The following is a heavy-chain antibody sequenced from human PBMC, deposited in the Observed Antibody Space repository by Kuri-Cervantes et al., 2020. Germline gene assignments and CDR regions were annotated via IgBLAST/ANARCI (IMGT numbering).Heavy chain of an antibody. V-gene: IGHV3-13*01. CDR2: IGTAGDT. CDR1: GFTFSSYD. D-gene: IGHD6-6*01. J-gene: IGHJ6*02. CDR3: ARELASSSLRGMDV. Sequence: GESLKISCAASGFTFSSYDMHWVRQATGKGLEWVSAIGTAGDTYYPGSVKGRFTISRENAKNSLYLQMNSLRAGDTAVYYCARELASSSLRGMDVWGQGTTVTVSS.